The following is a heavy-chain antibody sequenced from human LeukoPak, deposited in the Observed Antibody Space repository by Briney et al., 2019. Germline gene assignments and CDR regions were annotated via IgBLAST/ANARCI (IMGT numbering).Heavy chain of an antibody. CDR3: ARQYHDFWSGYYSYYYYGMDV. J-gene: IGHJ6*02. CDR2: ISYDGSNK. Sequence: GGSLRLPCAASGFTFSSYAMHWVRQAPGKGLEWVAVISYDGSNKYYADSVKGRFTISRDNSKNTLHLQMNRLRAEDTAVYYCARQYHDFWSGYYSYYYYGMDVWGQGTTVTVSS. D-gene: IGHD3-3*01. CDR1: GFTFSSYA. V-gene: IGHV3-30-3*01.